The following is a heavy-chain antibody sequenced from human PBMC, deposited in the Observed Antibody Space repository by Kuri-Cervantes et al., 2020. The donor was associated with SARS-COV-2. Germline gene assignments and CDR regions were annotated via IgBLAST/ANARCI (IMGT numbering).Heavy chain of an antibody. Sequence: GESLKISCAASGFTFSSYGMHRVRQAPGKGLEWVAVISYDGSNKYYADSVKGRFTISRDNSKNTLYLQMNSLRAEDTAVYYCAKDLCGGDCPPLDYWGQGTLVTVSS. CDR2: ISYDGSNK. J-gene: IGHJ4*02. D-gene: IGHD2-21*01. V-gene: IGHV3-30*18. CDR1: GFTFSSYG. CDR3: AKDLCGGDCPPLDY.